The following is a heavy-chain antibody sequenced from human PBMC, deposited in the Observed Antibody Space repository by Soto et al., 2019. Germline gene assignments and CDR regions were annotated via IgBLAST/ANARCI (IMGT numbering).Heavy chain of an antibody. CDR1: GGTFSSYT. J-gene: IGHJ4*02. CDR2: IIPILGIA. Sequence: SVKVSCKASGGTFSSYTISWVRQAPGQGLEWMGRIIPILGIANYAQKFQGRVTITADKSTSTAYMELSSLRSEDTAVYYCARNGPYCSSTSCYFDYWGQGTLVTVSS. D-gene: IGHD2-2*01. V-gene: IGHV1-69*02. CDR3: ARNGPYCSSTSCYFDY.